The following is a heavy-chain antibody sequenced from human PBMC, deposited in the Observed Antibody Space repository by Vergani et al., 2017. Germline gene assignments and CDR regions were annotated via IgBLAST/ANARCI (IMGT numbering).Heavy chain of an antibody. D-gene: IGHD2-21*02. CDR2: IIPVLGKT. CDR3: ARDPREYGGDPGDYYYGIDF. V-gene: IGHV1-69*08. CDR1: GATFRRNT. J-gene: IGHJ6*02. Sequence: QVQLVQSGAEVKKPGSSVKVSCKASGATFRRNTISWVRQVPGQGLEWMGRIIPVLGKTKYAQDFQGRLPITADKSTSTAYMELTSLRSQDTAVYYCARDPREYGGDPGDYYYGIDFWGQGTMVTVSS.